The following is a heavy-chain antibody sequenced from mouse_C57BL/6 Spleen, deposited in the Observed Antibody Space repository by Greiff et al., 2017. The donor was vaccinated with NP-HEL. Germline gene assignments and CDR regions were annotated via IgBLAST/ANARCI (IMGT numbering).Heavy chain of an antibody. D-gene: IGHD4-1*01. CDR3: ARRETGTGFAY. V-gene: IGHV1-7*01. CDR1: GYTFTSYW. J-gene: IGHJ3*01. Sequence: VQLQQSGAELAKPGASVKLSCKASGYTFTSYWMHWVKQRPGQGLEWIGYINPSSGYTKYNQKFKDKATLTAVKSSSTAFMQLSSLTDEDSAVYYCARRETGTGFAYWGQGTRVTVSA. CDR2: INPSSGYT.